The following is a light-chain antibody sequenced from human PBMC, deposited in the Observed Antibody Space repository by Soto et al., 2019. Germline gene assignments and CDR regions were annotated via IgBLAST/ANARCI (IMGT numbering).Light chain of an antibody. J-gene: IGLJ1*01. CDR2: DVS. Sequence: QSALTQPRSVSGSHGQSVTISCTGTSSDVGGYNYVSWYQQHPGKAPKLMIYDVSERPSGVPDGFSGSKSGNTASLTISGLQAEDEADYYCCSYAGSFYVFGTGTKLTVL. V-gene: IGLV2-11*01. CDR3: CSYAGSFYV. CDR1: SSDVGGYNY.